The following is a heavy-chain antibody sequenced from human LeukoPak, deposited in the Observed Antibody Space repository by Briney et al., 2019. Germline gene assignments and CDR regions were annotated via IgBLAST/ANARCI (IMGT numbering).Heavy chain of an antibody. CDR2: ISWDGGST. D-gene: IGHD3-10*01. J-gene: IGHJ4*02. CDR3: AKDNYGLPLETSGGLDY. V-gene: IGHV3-43D*03. Sequence: GGSLRLSCAASGVTFDDYAMHWVRQAPGKGLEWVSLISWDGGSTYYADSVKGRFTISRDNSKNSLYLQMNSLRAEDTALYYCAKDNYGLPLETSGGLDYWGQGTLVTVSS. CDR1: GVTFDDYA.